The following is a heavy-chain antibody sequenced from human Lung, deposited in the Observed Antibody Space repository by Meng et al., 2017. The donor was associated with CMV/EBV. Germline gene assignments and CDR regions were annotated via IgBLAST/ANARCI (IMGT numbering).Heavy chain of an antibody. Sequence: VLLGGFGGGVVQPGGSLRLSCAASGFTFSSSAMHWVRQPPGKGLEWVSFIAHDGSAKTYTDSVKGRFTISRDDSENTVYLEMNSLRVEDTAVYYCAKDLYYSFDYWGQGTLVTVSS. D-gene: IGHD2-8*01. CDR2: IAHDGSAK. J-gene: IGHJ4*02. CDR3: AKDLYYSFDY. CDR1: GFTFSSSA. V-gene: IGHV3-30*02.